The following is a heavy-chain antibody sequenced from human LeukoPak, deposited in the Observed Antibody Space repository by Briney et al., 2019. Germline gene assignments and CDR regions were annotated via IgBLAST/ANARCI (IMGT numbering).Heavy chain of an antibody. CDR2: INHSGST. Sequence: SETLSLTCTVSGGSISSSRYYWSWIRQPPGKGLEWIGEINHSGSTNYNPSLKSRVTISVDTSKNQFSLKLSSVTAADTAVYYCARRRRVGIAVAPTSSKRNNWFDPWGQGTLVTVSS. D-gene: IGHD6-19*01. V-gene: IGHV4-39*07. J-gene: IGHJ5*02. CDR1: GGSISSSRYY. CDR3: ARRRRVGIAVAPTSSKRNNWFDP.